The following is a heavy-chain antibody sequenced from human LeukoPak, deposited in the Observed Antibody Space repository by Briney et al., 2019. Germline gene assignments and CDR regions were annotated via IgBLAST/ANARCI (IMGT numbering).Heavy chain of an antibody. CDR3: ARVPGGGYFDY. D-gene: IGHD3-16*01. V-gene: IGHV1-69*13. CDR2: IIPIFGTA. CDR1: VYVLTKPA. J-gene: IGHJ4*02. Sequence: SVKFSCKASVYVLTKPAVQSVRQAPGQSLDWMGGIIPIFGTANYAQKFQGRVTITADESTSTAYMELSSLRSEDTAVYYCARVPGGGYFDYWGQGTLVTVSS.